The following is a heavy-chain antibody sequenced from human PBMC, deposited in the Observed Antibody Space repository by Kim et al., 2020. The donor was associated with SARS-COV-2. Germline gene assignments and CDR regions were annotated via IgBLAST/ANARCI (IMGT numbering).Heavy chain of an antibody. CDR3: ARLVVRGVLDY. CDR2: T. D-gene: IGHD3-10*01. Sequence: TCSTPALKGRVTIAVATSKNQFSLKLSSVTAADTAVYYCARLVVRGVLDYWGQGTLVTVSS. V-gene: IGHV4-39*01. J-gene: IGHJ4*02.